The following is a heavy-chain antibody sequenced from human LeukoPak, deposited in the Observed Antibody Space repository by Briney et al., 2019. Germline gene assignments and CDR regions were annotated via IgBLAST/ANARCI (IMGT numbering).Heavy chain of an antibody. CDR3: ARVNTNYYVPVNYGMDV. CDR2: IWYDGGNK. V-gene: IGHV3-33*01. Sequence: GGSLRLSCAASGFTFNSYGMHWVRQAPGKGLEWVALIWYDGGNKYYADSVKGRFTISRDNSQNTLHLQMNSLRAEDTAVYYCARVNTNYYVPVNYGMDVWGQGTTVTVSS. CDR1: GFTFNSYG. J-gene: IGHJ6*02. D-gene: IGHD3-16*01.